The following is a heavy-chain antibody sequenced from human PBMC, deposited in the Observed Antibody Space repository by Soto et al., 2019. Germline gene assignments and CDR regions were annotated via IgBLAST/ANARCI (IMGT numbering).Heavy chain of an antibody. Sequence: AXVKVSCKVSGYTLTELSMHWVRQAPGKCLEWTGGFDPEDGETIYAQKFQGRVTMPEDTSTDTAYMELSSLRSEDTAVYYCAGSGSTSSSGYYYYGMDVWGQGTTVTVSS. CDR1: GYTLTELS. CDR3: AGSGSTSSSGYYYYGMDV. V-gene: IGHV1-24*01. CDR2: FDPEDGET. J-gene: IGHJ6*02. D-gene: IGHD3-10*01.